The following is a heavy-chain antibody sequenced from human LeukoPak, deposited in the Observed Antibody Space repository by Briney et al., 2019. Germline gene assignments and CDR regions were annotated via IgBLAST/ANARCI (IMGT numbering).Heavy chain of an antibody. J-gene: IGHJ4*02. CDR3: ARASNSGYYYFDY. D-gene: IGHD3-22*01. CDR2: IHHSGYT. V-gene: IGHV4-38-2*01. Sequence: PSETLSLTCAVSGYSITTSFYWGWIRQPPGEGLEWIGIIHHSGYTYYNPSLKSRVTMSLNTSKNQFSLHRSSMTAADAALYYCARASNSGYYYFDYWGQGTLVTVSS. CDR1: GYSITTSFY.